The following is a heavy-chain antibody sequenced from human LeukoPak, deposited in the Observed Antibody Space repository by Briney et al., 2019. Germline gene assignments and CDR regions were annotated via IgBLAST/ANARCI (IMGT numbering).Heavy chain of an antibody. D-gene: IGHD4-17*01. CDR3: ARDSYGDANFDT. V-gene: IGHV3-53*01. Sequence: GGSLRLSCAASGFIVNTNYMSWVRQAPGRGLEWVSFIYADGNTYYADSVKGRFTISRDISKNAVFLQMNSLRAEDTAVYYCARDSYGDANFDTWGQGTLVTVSS. CDR2: IYADGNT. J-gene: IGHJ4*02. CDR1: GFIVNTNY.